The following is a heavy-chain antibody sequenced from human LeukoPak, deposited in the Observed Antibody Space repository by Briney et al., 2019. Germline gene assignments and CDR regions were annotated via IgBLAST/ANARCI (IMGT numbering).Heavy chain of an antibody. V-gene: IGHV4-39*07. CDR2: IYYTGTT. Sequence: PSETLSLTCTVSGDSITRSSTYWGWIRQPPGKGLEWIGSIYYTGTTYYNPSLKTRVTISLDTSKNHLSLKLSSVTAADTAVYYCARYAYSSSWFDYWGQGNLVIVSS. D-gene: IGHD6-13*01. J-gene: IGHJ4*02. CDR3: ARYAYSSSWFDY. CDR1: GDSITRSSTY.